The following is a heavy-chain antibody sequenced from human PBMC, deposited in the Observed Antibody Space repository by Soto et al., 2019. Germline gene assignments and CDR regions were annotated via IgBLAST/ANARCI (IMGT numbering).Heavy chain of an antibody. CDR2: IKDGGRT. V-gene: IGHV4-34*01. CDR3: ARGQEGVVATH. D-gene: IGHD5-12*01. J-gene: IGHJ4*02. Sequence: QVQLQQWGAGLLKPSETLSLNCAVNGGSLSGYYWSWIRQPPGKGLEWIGEIKDGGRTNYSPSLKSRATISSDTSTNKFSLRLSSVTAADTGVYYCARGQEGVVATHWDQGTLVTVSS. CDR1: GGSLSGYY.